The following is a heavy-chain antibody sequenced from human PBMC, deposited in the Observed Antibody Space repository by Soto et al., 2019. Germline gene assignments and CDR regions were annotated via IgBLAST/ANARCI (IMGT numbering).Heavy chain of an antibody. J-gene: IGHJ6*02. CDR1: GYTFTGYY. V-gene: IGHV1-2*04. Sequence: QVPLVQSGAEVKKPGASVKVSCKASGYTFTGYYMHWVRQAPGQGLEWMGWINPNSGGTNYAQKFQGWVTMTRDTSISTAYMELSRLRSDDTAVYYCARGGYSYGWYYYGMDVWGQGTTVTVSS. CDR2: INPNSGGT. CDR3: ARGGYSYGWYYYGMDV. D-gene: IGHD5-18*01.